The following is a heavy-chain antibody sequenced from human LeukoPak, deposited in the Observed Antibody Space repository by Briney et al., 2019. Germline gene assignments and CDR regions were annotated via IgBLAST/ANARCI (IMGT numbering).Heavy chain of an antibody. CDR1: GFTFDTSA. Sequence: GGSLRLSCAASGFTFDTSALSWVRQAPGRGLEWVSSISGSGGLAYHADSVKGRFTISRDESKNTLYLQMHSLRDEDTATYYCAKSGLCVEHTCYFGALYYYYYMDVWGKGTTVTVSS. CDR3: AKSGLCVEHTCYFGALYYYYYMDV. J-gene: IGHJ6*03. D-gene: IGHD2-15*01. CDR2: ISGSGGLA. V-gene: IGHV3-23*01.